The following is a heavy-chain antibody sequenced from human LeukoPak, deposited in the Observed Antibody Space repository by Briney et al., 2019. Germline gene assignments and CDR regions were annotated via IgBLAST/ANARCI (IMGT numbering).Heavy chain of an antibody. D-gene: IGHD2-15*01. V-gene: IGHV4-59*01. Sequence: SETLSLTCTVSGGSISSYYWSWIRQPPGKGLEWIGHIYYSGSTNYNPSLRSRVTISVDTSKNQFSLKLSSVTAADTAVYYCARAPRSLNCSGGSCYSVHYYYYMDVWGKGTTVTVSS. CDR3: ARAPRSLNCSGGSCYSVHYYYYMDV. CDR1: GGSISSYY. J-gene: IGHJ6*03. CDR2: IYYSGST.